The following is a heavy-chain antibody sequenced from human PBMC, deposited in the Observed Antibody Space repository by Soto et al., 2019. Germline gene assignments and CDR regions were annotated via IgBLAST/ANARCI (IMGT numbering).Heavy chain of an antibody. D-gene: IGHD3-10*01. V-gene: IGHV3-33*01. J-gene: IGHJ4*02. CDR3: ARDLGAFNYGSAYFDY. Sequence: APSGFTFSTYGMHLVLHAPGKGLEWVAVIWYDGSNQYYADSVKGRFTISRDNSKNVLYLQMNSLRAEDTAVYYCARDLGAFNYGSAYFDYWGQGTPVTVSS. CDR2: IWYDGSNQ. CDR1: GFTFSTYG.